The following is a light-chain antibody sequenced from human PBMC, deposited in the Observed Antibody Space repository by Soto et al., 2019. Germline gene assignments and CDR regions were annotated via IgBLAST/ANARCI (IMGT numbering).Light chain of an antibody. CDR3: QQYGGSRT. V-gene: IGKV3-20*01. CDR2: GTS. CDR1: QSAGNTY. J-gene: IGKJ1*01. Sequence: EIELTQSPGTLSLSPGERATLSCRASQSAGNTYLAWYQQKPGQAPRLLIYGTSGRATGIPDRFSGSGSGTEFTLTIGWVEPEVFAVYYCQQYGGSRTFGQGTKVEV.